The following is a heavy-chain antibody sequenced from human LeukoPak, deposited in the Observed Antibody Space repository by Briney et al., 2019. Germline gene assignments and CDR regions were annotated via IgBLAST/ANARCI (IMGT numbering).Heavy chain of an antibody. D-gene: IGHD3-9*01. CDR1: GYSFASYG. Sequence: GASVKVSCKASGYSFASYGFSWVRQAPGQGLEWMGWINTNTGNPTYAQGFTGRFVFSLDTSVSTAYLQISSLKAEDTAVYYCARTGGDDILTGFDYWGQGTLVTVSS. J-gene: IGHJ4*02. CDR2: INTNTGNP. CDR3: ARTGGDDILTGFDY. V-gene: IGHV7-4-1*02.